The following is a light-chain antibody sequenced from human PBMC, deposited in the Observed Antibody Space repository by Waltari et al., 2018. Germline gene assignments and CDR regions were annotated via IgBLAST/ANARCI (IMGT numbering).Light chain of an antibody. CDR2: RNN. CDR1: SPNIGSNT. CDR3: AAWDDSLNGWV. J-gene: IGLJ3*02. V-gene: IGLV1-44*01. Sequence: QSVLTQPPSASGTPGQRVTISCSGSSPNIGSNTVNWYQQLPGTAPKRLIYRNNQRPSGVPDRFSGSKSGTSASLAISGLQSEDEADYYCAAWDDSLNGWVFGGGTKLTVL.